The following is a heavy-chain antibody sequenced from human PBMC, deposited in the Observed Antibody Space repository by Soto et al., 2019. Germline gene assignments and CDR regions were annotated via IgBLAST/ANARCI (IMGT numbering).Heavy chain of an antibody. J-gene: IGHJ6*02. CDR3: ARAFRITNFGVVNIGPPYGMDV. Sequence: GASVKVSCKDSGYSFTSYGISWVRQAPGQGLEWMGWMNPNSGNTGYAQKFQSRVTMTRNTSISTAYMELSSLRSEDTAVYYCARAFRITNFGVVNIGPPYGMDVWGQGTTVTVSS. CDR2: MNPNSGNT. CDR1: GYSFTSYG. D-gene: IGHD3-3*01. V-gene: IGHV1-8*02.